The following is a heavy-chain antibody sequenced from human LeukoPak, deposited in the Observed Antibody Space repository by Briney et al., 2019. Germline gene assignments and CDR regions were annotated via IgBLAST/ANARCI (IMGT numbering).Heavy chain of an antibody. V-gene: IGHV3-23*01. Sequence: GGSLRLSCAASGFTFSSYAMSWVRQAPGKGLAWVSAISGSGGSTYYADSVKGRFTISRDNSKNTLYLQMNSLRAEDTAVYYCAKDGCSSTSCVKYYYYGMDVWGQGTTVTVSS. CDR3: AKDGCSSTSCVKYYYYGMDV. CDR1: GFTFSSYA. D-gene: IGHD2-2*01. J-gene: IGHJ6*02. CDR2: ISGSGGST.